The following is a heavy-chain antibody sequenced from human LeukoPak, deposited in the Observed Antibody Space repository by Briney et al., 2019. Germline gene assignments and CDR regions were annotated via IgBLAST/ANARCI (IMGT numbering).Heavy chain of an antibody. J-gene: IGHJ6*02. D-gene: IGHD2-2*01. CDR1: GGTFISYA. CDR3: ARHGYCSSTSCYDGVYYYYGMDV. V-gene: IGHV1-69*13. Sequence: SVKVSCKASGGTFISYAISWVRQAPGQGLEWMGGIIPIFGTANYAQKFQGRVTITADESTSTAYMELSSLRSEDTAVYYCARHGYCSSTSCYDGVYYYYGMDVWGQGTTVTVSS. CDR2: IIPIFGTA.